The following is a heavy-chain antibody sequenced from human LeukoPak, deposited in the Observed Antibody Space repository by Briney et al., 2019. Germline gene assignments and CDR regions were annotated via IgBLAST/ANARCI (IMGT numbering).Heavy chain of an antibody. D-gene: IGHD5-18*01. CDR1: GFTFSTYW. CDR3: VTDTSMGGLFDY. CDR2: ISSSSNTI. V-gene: IGHV3-48*02. Sequence: GGSLRLSCAASGFTFSTYWMTWVRQAPGKGLEWVSSISSSSNTIYYADSVKGRFTISRDNAKNSLYLQMNSLRDEDTALYYCVTDTSMGGLFDYWGQGTLVTVSS. J-gene: IGHJ4*02.